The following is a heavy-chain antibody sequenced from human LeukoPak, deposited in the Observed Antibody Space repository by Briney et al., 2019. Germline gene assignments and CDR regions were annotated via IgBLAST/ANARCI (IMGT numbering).Heavy chain of an antibody. J-gene: IGHJ5*02. CDR3: ERVDCSSTSCYTSWFDP. Sequence: SETLSLTCTVSGGSISSGDYYWSWIRQPAGKGLEWIGRIYTSGSTNYNPSLKSRVTMSVDTSKNQFSLKLSSVTAADTAVYYCERVDCSSTSCYTSWFDPWGQGTLVTVSS. CDR1: GGSISSGDYY. V-gene: IGHV4-61*02. D-gene: IGHD2-2*02. CDR2: IYTSGST.